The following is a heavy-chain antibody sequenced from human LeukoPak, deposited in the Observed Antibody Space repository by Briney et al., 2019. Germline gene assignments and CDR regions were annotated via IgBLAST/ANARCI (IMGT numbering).Heavy chain of an antibody. Sequence: GGSLRLSCTASGFKFNDYGMYWVRLPPQKGPEWVVLVWFDNSNEHYANSVKGRFFISRNNDDNTLFLHMNSLTVEDTAVYYCAKGRGPTPLGDAGADVWGKGTAVAVSA. CDR3: AKGRGPTPLGDAGADV. J-gene: IGHJ6*04. D-gene: IGHD1-26*01. CDR1: GFKFNDYG. V-gene: IGHV3-33*06. CDR2: VWFDNSNE.